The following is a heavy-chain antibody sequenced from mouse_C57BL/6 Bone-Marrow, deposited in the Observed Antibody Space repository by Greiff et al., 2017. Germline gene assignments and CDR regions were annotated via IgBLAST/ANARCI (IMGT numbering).Heavy chain of an antibody. J-gene: IGHJ3*01. CDR1: GFSLTSYG. Sequence: QVKLQQSGPGLVQPSQSLSITCTVSGFSLTSYGVHWVRQSPGKGLEWLGVIWSGGSTDYNAAFISRLSISKDNSKSQVFFKMNSLQADDTAIYYCARTAYWGQGTLVTVSA. CDR3: ARTAY. CDR2: IWSGGST. V-gene: IGHV2-2*01.